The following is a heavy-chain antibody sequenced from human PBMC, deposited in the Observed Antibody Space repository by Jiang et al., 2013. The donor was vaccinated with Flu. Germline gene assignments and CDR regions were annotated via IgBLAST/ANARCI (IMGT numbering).Heavy chain of an antibody. CDR2: INHSGST. CDR3: ARPTAPDTAMAPVAFDY. Sequence: LLKPSETLSLTCAVYGGSFSGYYWSWIRQPPGKGLEWIGEINHSGSTNYNPSLKSRVTISVDTSKNQFSLKLSSVTAADTAVYYCARPTAPDTAMAPVAFDYWGQGTLVTVSS. D-gene: IGHD5-18*01. CDR1: GGSFSGYY. V-gene: IGHV4-34*01. J-gene: IGHJ4*02.